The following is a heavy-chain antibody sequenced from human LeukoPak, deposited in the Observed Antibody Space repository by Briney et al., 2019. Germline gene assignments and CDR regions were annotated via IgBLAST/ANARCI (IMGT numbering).Heavy chain of an antibody. J-gene: IGHJ6*02. CDR2: IYYSGST. CDR3: ARDGPYGDYGIDYYYYGMDV. CDR1: GGSISSSNYY. V-gene: IGHV4-39*07. D-gene: IGHD4-17*01. Sequence: KPSETLSLTCTVSGGSISSSNYYWGWIRQPPGKGLEYIGSIYYSGSTYYNPSLKSRVTISVDTSKNQFSLKLSSVTAADTAVYYCARDGPYGDYGIDYYYYGMDVWGQGTTVTVSS.